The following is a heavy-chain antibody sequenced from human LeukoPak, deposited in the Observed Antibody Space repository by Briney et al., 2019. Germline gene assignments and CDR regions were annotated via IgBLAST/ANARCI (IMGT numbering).Heavy chain of an antibody. Sequence: GGSLRLSCAASGFTFVNNPMAWVRQAPGKGLEWVSSISENGAGLYYADSVRGRFTVSRDNSKNTLYLQMNTLRAEDTAVYYCAKTGSSRFDYWGQGTLVTVSS. J-gene: IGHJ4*02. CDR1: GFTFVNNP. D-gene: IGHD1-26*01. CDR3: AKTGSSRFDY. V-gene: IGHV3-23*01. CDR2: ISENGAGL.